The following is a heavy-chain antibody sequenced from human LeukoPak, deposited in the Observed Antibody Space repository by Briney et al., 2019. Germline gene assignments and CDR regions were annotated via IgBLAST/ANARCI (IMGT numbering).Heavy chain of an antibody. J-gene: IGHJ5*02. CDR1: GGSISSYY. Sequence: SETLSLTCAVSGGSISSYYWSWIRQPAGTALEWIGRIYTSGTITYNPSLKSRVTMSVDTSKNQFSLKLSSVTAADTAVYYCAGESGSSGWFGHWGQGTLVTVSS. CDR3: AGESGSSGWFGH. CDR2: IYTSGTI. D-gene: IGHD6-19*01. V-gene: IGHV4-4*07.